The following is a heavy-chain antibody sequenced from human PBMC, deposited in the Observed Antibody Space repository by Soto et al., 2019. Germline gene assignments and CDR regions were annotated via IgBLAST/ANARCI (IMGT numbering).Heavy chain of an antibody. D-gene: IGHD2-15*01. Sequence: LRLSCAASGFTFSSYGMHWVRQALGKGLEWVAVISYDGSNKYYADSVKGRFTISRDNSKNTLYLKMNSLRAEDTVVYYFAKDQGSGPTHHYYYYYGMDVWGQGTTVTVSS. J-gene: IGHJ6*02. CDR3: AKDQGSGPTHHYYYYYGMDV. V-gene: IGHV3-30*18. CDR1: GFTFSSYG. CDR2: ISYDGSNK.